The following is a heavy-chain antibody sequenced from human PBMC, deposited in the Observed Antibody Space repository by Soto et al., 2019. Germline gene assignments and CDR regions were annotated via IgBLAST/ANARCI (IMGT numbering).Heavy chain of an antibody. CDR2: KYDTGST. V-gene: IGHV4-59*02. CDR1: SDSVSHYF. CDR3: AARHFWSRRWTDRRLDY. J-gene: IGHJ4*02. D-gene: IGHD3-3*02. Sequence: PSETLSLTCTVSSDSVSHYFWSWIRQAPGKGLEWIAFKYDTGSTNYNPSLKGRVSISVDASTNQISLTVNSVTAADTAVYYCAARHFWSRRWTDRRLDYWGQGTLVTLSS.